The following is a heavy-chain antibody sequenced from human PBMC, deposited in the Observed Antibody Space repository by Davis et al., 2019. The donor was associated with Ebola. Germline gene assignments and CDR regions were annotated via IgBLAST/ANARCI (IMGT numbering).Heavy chain of an antibody. CDR2: IYYSGST. J-gene: IGHJ4*02. V-gene: IGHV4-39*01. CDR3: ARNLILSSGWPFDY. D-gene: IGHD6-19*01. Sequence: SETLSLTCTVSGGSISSGGYYWGWIRQPPGKGLEWIGSIYYSGSTYYNPSLKSRVTISVDTSKNQFSLKLSSVTAADTAVYYCARNLILSSGWPFDYWGQGTLVTVSS. CDR1: GGSISSGGYY.